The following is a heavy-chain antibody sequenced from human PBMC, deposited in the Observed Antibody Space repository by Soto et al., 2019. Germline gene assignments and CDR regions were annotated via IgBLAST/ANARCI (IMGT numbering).Heavy chain of an antibody. J-gene: IGHJ3*02. D-gene: IGHD6-13*01. Sequence: EVQLVESGGGLVKPGGSLRLSCAASGFNFSSYSMNWVRQAPGKGLVWVSSISSSSSYIYYPDSVKGRFTNSKDNAKNPLYLQMNSLRAEDTAVYYCARDDDGEYSSSWYYAFDIWGQGTMVTVSS. V-gene: IGHV3-21*01. CDR2: ISSSSSYI. CDR3: ARDDDGEYSSSWYYAFDI. CDR1: GFNFSSYS.